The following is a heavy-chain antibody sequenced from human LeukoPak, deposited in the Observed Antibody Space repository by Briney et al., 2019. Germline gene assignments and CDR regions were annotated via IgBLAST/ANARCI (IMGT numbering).Heavy chain of an antibody. D-gene: IGHD1-26*01. Sequence: GGSLRLSCAASGFTFRDYYMSWIRQAPGKGLEWVSYISSSGSTIYYADSVKGRFTISRDNAKNSLYLQMNSLRAEDTAVYYCAGGIVGATTYAFDIWGQGTMVTVSS. CDR1: GFTFRDYY. J-gene: IGHJ3*02. CDR3: AGGIVGATTYAFDI. V-gene: IGHV3-11*01. CDR2: ISSSGSTI.